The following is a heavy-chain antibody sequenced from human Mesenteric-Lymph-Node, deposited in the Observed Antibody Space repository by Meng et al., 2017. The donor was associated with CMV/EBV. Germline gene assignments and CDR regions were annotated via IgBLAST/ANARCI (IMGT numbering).Heavy chain of an antibody. CDR3: ARDRTWGYDYGPRFDP. J-gene: IGHJ5*02. Sequence: ASVKVSCKASGYTFTSYGISWVRQAPGQGLEWLGWISPYNGHTNYAQKFQGRVTMTTDTSTNMAHMELTSLRSDDTAIYYCARDRTWGYDYGPRFDPWGQGTLVTVSS. CDR1: GYTFTSYG. CDR2: ISPYNGHT. D-gene: IGHD5-18*01. V-gene: IGHV1-18*01.